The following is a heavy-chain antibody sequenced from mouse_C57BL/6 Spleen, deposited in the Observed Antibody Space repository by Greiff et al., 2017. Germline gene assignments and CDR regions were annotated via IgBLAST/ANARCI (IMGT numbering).Heavy chain of an antibody. CDR3: ARGTTVVDYFDY. CDR2: INPNNGGT. J-gene: IGHJ2*01. Sequence: EVQLQQSGPELVKPGASVKISCKASGYTFTDYYMNWVKQSHGKSLEWIGDINPNNGGTSYNQKFKGKATWTVDKSSSTAYMELRSLTSEDSAVYYCARGTTVVDYFDYWGQGTTLTVSS. CDR1: GYTFTDYY. V-gene: IGHV1-26*01. D-gene: IGHD1-1*01.